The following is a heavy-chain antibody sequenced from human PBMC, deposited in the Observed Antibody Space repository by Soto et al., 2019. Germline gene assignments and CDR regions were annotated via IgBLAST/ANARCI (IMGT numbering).Heavy chain of an antibody. CDR3: ARDKRDLRFLEWSYYFDY. Sequence: QVQLVESGGGVVQPGRSLRLSCAASGFTFSSCAMHWVRQAPGKGLAWVALISDDGSNKYYADSVKGRFTISRDNSKNTLYLQMNSLRAEDTAVYYCARDKRDLRFLEWSYYFDYWGQGTLVTVSS. J-gene: IGHJ4*02. V-gene: IGHV3-30-3*01. D-gene: IGHD3-3*01. CDR1: GFTFSSCA. CDR2: ISDDGSNK.